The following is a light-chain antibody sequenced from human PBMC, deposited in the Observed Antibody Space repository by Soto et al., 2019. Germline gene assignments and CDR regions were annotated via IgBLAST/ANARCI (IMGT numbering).Light chain of an antibody. Sequence: DIQMTQSPSSLSASVGDTVTITCGASQSISTYLNWYQQKPGKAPKLLIYAASSLQSGVPSRFGGSGSGTDFTLTISCLQPEDFATYYCQQSYSYPWTFGQGTKVEIK. CDR3: QQSYSYPWT. CDR1: QSISTY. J-gene: IGKJ1*01. CDR2: AAS. V-gene: IGKV1-39*01.